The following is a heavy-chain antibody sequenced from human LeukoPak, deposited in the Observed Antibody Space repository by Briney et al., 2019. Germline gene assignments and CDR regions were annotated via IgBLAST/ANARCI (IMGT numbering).Heavy chain of an antibody. CDR1: GFTFSSHA. CDR2: ISGSGGST. Sequence: GGSLRLSCAASGFTFSSHAMSWVRQAPGKGLEWVSAISGSGGSTYYADSVKGRFTISRDNSKNTLYLQMNSLRAEDTAVYYCAKDLYYYDSSGYYYQTPNYFDYWGQGTLVTVSS. CDR3: AKDLYYYDSSGYYYQTPNYFDY. J-gene: IGHJ4*02. V-gene: IGHV3-23*01. D-gene: IGHD3-22*01.